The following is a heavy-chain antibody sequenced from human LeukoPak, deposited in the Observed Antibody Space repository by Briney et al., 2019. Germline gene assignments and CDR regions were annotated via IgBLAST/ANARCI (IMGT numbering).Heavy chain of an antibody. D-gene: IGHD4-17*01. J-gene: IGHJ4*02. CDR1: GFTFSSYA. CDR2: ISGSGGST. V-gene: IGHV3-23*01. CDR3: EKGPSTVDY. Sequence: GGSLGLSCAASGFTFSSYAMSWVRQAPGKGLEWVSAISGSGGSTYYADSVKGRFTISRENSKNTLYLQMNRLRAEDTAVYYCEKGPSTVDYWGQGTLVTVSS.